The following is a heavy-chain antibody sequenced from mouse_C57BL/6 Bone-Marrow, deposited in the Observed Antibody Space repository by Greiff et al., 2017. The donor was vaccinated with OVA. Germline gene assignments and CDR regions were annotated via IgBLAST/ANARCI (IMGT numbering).Heavy chain of an antibody. CDR3: ARKHDDYDRAMDY. CDR2: IYPGSGST. J-gene: IGHJ4*01. CDR1: GYTFTSYW. V-gene: IGHV1-55*01. Sequence: QVQLKQPGAELVKPGASVKMSCKASGYTFTSYWITWVKQRPGQGLEWIGDIYPGSGSTNYNEQFKSKATLTVDTSSSTAYMQLSSLTSEDSAVYYCARKHDDYDRAMDYWGQGTSVTVSS. D-gene: IGHD2-4*01.